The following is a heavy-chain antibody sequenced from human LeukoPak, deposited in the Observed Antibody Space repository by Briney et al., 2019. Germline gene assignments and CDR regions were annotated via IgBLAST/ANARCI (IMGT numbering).Heavy chain of an antibody. V-gene: IGHV4-34*01. CDR1: GGSFSGYY. CDR2: INHSGST. CDR3: ARGATRYYYYGMDV. J-gene: IGHJ6*02. D-gene: IGHD1-26*01. Sequence: SETLSLTCAVYGGSFSGYYWSWIRQPPGKGLEWIGEINHSGSTNYNPSLKSRVTISVDTSKNQFSLKLSSVTAADMAVYYCARGATRYYYYGMDVWGQGTTVTVSS.